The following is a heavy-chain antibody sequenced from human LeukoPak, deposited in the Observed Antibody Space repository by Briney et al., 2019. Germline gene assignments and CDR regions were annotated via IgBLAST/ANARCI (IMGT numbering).Heavy chain of an antibody. J-gene: IGHJ6*02. Sequence: GGSLRLSCAASGFTFSSYWMSWVRQAPGKGLEWVTAISYDGSNKHYADSVRGRFTISRDNSKNTLYLQMNSLRSDDTAVYYCAQGGSEIYYFYHGMDVWGRGTTVTVSS. CDR3: AQGGSEIYYFYHGMDV. CDR2: ISYDGSNK. CDR1: GFTFSSYW. V-gene: IGHV3-30*03. D-gene: IGHD3-10*01.